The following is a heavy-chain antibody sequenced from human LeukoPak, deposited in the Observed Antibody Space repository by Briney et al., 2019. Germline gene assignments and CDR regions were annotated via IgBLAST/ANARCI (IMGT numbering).Heavy chain of an antibody. V-gene: IGHV1-69*01. Sequence: ASVKVSCKASGGTFSSYAISWVRQAPGQGLEWMGGIIPIFGTANYAQKFQGRVTITADESTSTAYMELSRLRSDDTAVYYCARADIVVVTPGGPWGQGTLVTVSS. CDR2: IIPIFGTA. CDR3: ARADIVVVTPGGP. J-gene: IGHJ5*02. CDR1: GGTFSSYA. D-gene: IGHD2-2*01.